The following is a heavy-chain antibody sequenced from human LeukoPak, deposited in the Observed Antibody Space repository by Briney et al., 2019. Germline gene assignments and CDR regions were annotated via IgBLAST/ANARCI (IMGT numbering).Heavy chain of an antibody. J-gene: IGHJ4*02. D-gene: IGHD3-16*01. CDR3: ARGQSSLGSPYYFDY. CDR2: IIPMYGRG. CDR1: GGTFTNYA. Sequence: SVKVSCKASGGTFTNYAISWVRQAPGQGLEWMGGIIPMYGRGNYAQKFQGRVTITADESTSTVYMELRSLTSEDTAVYYCARGQSSLGSPYYFDYWGQGTLVTVSS. V-gene: IGHV1-69*13.